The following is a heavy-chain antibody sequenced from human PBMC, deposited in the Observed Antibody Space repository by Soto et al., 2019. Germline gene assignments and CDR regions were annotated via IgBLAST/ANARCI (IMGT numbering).Heavy chain of an antibody. CDR1: GLTFSSYG. CDR3: AQDTYYYDSSGYYALLY. Sequence: GGSLSFSYAACGLTFSSYGMHWVRQAPGKGLEWVAVISYDGSNKHYADSLEGRFTISRDNSKNTLYLQMNSLRAEDTAVYYCAQDTYYYDSSGYYALLYWGQGTLVTVSS. V-gene: IGHV3-30*18. CDR2: ISYDGSNK. J-gene: IGHJ4*02. D-gene: IGHD3-22*01.